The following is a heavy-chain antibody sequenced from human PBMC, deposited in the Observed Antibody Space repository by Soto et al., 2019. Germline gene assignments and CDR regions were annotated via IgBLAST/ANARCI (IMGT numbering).Heavy chain of an antibody. V-gene: IGHV3-21*01. CDR1: GFTFSSYS. CDR3: ARAYCSGGSCYSGDLFDY. D-gene: IGHD2-15*01. CDR2: ISSSRTYI. J-gene: IGHJ4*02. Sequence: GGSLRLSCAASGFTFSSYSLNWVRQAPGKELEWVSSISSSRTYIYYADSLRGRFTISRDNAKKSLYLQMNSLRAEDTAVYYCARAYCSGGSCYSGDLFDYWGQGTLVTVSS.